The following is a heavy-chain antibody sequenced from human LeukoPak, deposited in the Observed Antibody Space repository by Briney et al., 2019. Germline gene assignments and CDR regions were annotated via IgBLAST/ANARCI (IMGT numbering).Heavy chain of an antibody. CDR1: GGSISSSNYY. Sequence: SVTLSLTCTVSGGSISSSNYYWGWIRQPPGKGLEWIGSLYYSGSTYYNPSLKSRVTISVDTSKNQFSLKLSSVNAADTAVYYCARHLVGSAGGDFDYWGQGTLVTVSS. J-gene: IGHJ4*02. D-gene: IGHD1-26*01. CDR2: LYYSGST. V-gene: IGHV4-39*01. CDR3: ARHLVGSAGGDFDY.